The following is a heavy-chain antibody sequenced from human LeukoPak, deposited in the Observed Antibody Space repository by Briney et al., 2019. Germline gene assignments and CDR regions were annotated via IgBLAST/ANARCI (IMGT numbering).Heavy chain of an antibody. CDR1: GYTFTAYY. CDR3: ARSDFYYYVMDI. CDR2: INPNSGGT. Sequence: GASVKVSCKSSGYTFTAYYIHWVRQAPGQGLEWMGWINPNSGGTNFAQQFQGGVTMTRDTSITTAYMELSRLRSDDAAMYYCARSDFYYYVMDIWGQGTPVTVSS. J-gene: IGHJ6*02. V-gene: IGHV1-2*02.